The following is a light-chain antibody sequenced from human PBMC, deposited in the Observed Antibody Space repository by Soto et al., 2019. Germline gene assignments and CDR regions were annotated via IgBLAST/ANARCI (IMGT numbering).Light chain of an antibody. CDR1: QSVASHF. Sequence: EIVLTQSPGTLSLSPGEGATLSCRASQSVASHFLAWYQQTPGQAPRLLIYTASTRATGIPDRFSGSGSGTDFTLTISRLEPEDFAVYFCQLYGGSPIRYTFGQGTKLEIK. V-gene: IGKV3-20*01. CDR3: QLYGGSPIRYT. J-gene: IGKJ2*01. CDR2: TAS.